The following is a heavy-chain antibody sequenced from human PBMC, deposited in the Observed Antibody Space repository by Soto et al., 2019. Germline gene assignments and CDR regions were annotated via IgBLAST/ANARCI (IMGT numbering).Heavy chain of an antibody. V-gene: IGHV3-21*01. J-gene: IGHJ3*01. CDR3: ARXYSASGSHYNVRWVFDD. Sequence: NPGGSLRLSCIASEYSFTRYTIYWVRQAPGKGLEWVSSISSSSSYIYYADSVKGRFTISRDNARTSVYLQMNSLRAEDTAVYYCARXYSASGSHYNVRWVFDDWGQGTEVTVSS. D-gene: IGHD3-10*01. CDR2: ISSSSSYI. CDR1: EYSFTRYT.